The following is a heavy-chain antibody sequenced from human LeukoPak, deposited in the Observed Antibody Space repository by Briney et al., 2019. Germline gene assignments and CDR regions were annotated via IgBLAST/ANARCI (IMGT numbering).Heavy chain of an antibody. D-gene: IGHD2-2*01. CDR1: GFTVSSKY. J-gene: IGHJ4*02. CDR2: IYSGSTT. CDR3: ARLRGYCSSNSCYPLGY. Sequence: PGGSLRLSCAASGFTVSSKYMSWVRQAPGKGLEWVSVIYSGSTTFYADSVKGRFSISRDNSKNTLYLQMNSLRAEHTAVYYCARLRGYCSSNSCYPLGYWGQGTLVTVSS. V-gene: IGHV3-53*01.